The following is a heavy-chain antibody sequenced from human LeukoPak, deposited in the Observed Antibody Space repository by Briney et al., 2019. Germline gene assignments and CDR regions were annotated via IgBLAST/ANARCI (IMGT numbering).Heavy chain of an antibody. V-gene: IGHV4-61*05. CDR3: ARLQGLKGVSSSFTYFDL. D-gene: IGHD6-13*01. Sequence: SETLSLTCPVSGDSISSSSDFWGWIRQPPGKGLEWIGYIYTSGSTNYNPSLKSRVTISVDTSKNQFSLKLSSVTAADTAVYYCARLQGLKGVSSSFTYFDLWGRGTLVTVSS. CDR2: IYTSGST. J-gene: IGHJ2*01. CDR1: GDSISSSSDF.